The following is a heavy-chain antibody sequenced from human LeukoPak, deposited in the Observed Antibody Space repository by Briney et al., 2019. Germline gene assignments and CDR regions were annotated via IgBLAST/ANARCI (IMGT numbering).Heavy chain of an antibody. V-gene: IGHV4-61*08. CDR3: ARDIGYYDSSGYFWYFDL. CDR1: GGSISSGGYY. D-gene: IGHD3-22*01. CDR2: IYYSGST. Sequence: SQTLSLTCTVSGGSISSGGYYWSWIRQPPGKGLEWIGYIYYSGSTNYNPSLKSRVTISVDPSKNQFSLKLSSVTAADTAVYYCARDIGYYDSSGYFWYFDLWGRGTLVTVSS. J-gene: IGHJ2*01.